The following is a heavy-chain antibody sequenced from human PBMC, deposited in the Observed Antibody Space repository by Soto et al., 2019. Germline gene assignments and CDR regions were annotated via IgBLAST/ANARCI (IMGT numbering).Heavy chain of an antibody. Sequence: SETLSLTCTVSGGSISSSSYYWGWIRQPPGKGLEWIGSIYYSGSTYYNPSLKSRVTISVDTSKNQFSLKLSSVTAADTAVYYCARDVTIFGVVNWFDPWGQGTLVTVSS. CDR1: GGSISSSSYY. V-gene: IGHV4-39*02. CDR2: IYYSGST. D-gene: IGHD3-3*01. J-gene: IGHJ5*02. CDR3: ARDVTIFGVVNWFDP.